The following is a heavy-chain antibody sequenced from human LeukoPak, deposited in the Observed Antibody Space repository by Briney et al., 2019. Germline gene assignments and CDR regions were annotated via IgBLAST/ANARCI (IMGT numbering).Heavy chain of an antibody. CDR2: FDPEDGET. CDR3: ATPFGYSSGRGGEYFDY. D-gene: IGHD6-19*01. J-gene: IGHJ4*02. Sequence: ASVKVSCKASGYTLTELSMHWVRQAPGKGLEWMGGFDPEDGETIYAQKFQGRVTMTEDTSTDTAYMELSSLRSEDTAVYYCATPFGYSSGRGGEYFDYWGQGTLVTVSS. CDR1: GYTLTELS. V-gene: IGHV1-24*01.